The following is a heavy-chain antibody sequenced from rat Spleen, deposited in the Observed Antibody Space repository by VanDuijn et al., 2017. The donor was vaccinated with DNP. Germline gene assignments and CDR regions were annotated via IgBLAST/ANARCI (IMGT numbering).Heavy chain of an antibody. CDR3: ATHRGY. CDR1: GFTFSDCN. J-gene: IGHJ2*01. V-gene: IGHV5S10*01. Sequence: EVQLVESGGGLVRPGRSLKLSCATSGFTFSDCNMAWVRQAPKKGLEWVATIIYDGSRTYYRNSVKGRFTISRDNAKSTLYLQMDSLRSEDTATYYCATHRGYWGQGVMVTVSS. CDR2: IIYDGSRT.